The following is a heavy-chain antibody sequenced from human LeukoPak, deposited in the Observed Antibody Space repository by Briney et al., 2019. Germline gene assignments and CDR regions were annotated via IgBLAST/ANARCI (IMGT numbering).Heavy chain of an antibody. D-gene: IGHD2-2*01. CDR1: GGTFSSYA. V-gene: IGHV1-46*01. J-gene: IGHJ4*02. Sequence: ASVKVSCKASGGTFSSYAISWVRQAPGPGLEWMGIINPSGGSTSYAQKFQGRVTMTRDTSTSTVYMELSSLRSEDTAVYYCARDSGCSSTSCSNYYFDYWGQGTLVTVSS. CDR2: INPSGGST. CDR3: ARDSGCSSTSCSNYYFDY.